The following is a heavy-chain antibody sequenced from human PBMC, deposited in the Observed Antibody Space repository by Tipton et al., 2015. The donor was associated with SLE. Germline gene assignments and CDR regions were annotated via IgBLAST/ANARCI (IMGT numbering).Heavy chain of an antibody. CDR1: GGSIRSYY. V-gene: IGHV4-59*01. CDR2: IYDSENT. Sequence: LRLSCTVSGGSIRSYYWSWIRQAPGKGLEWIGYIYDSENTNYNPSLKSRVTISSDTPKNQFSLKLSSVTAADTAVYYCARRRFWYFDLWGRGTLVTVSS. CDR3: ARRRFWYFDL. J-gene: IGHJ2*01.